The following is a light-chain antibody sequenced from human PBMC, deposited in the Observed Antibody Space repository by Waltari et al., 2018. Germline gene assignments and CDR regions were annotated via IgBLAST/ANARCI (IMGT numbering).Light chain of an antibody. V-gene: IGKV3-20*01. CDR2: GAS. J-gene: IGKJ5*01. CDR3: QQYGSSPIT. Sequence: EIVLTQSPGTLSLSPGARATLSCRTSQSVSSSYLAWYQQKPGQSPRLLIYGASYRATGIPDRFSGSGSGTDFTLTVSTLEPEDFAVYYCQQYGSSPITFGQGTRLEIK. CDR1: QSVSSSY.